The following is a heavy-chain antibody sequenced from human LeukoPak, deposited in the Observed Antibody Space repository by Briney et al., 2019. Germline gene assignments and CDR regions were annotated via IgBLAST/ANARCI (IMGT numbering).Heavy chain of an antibody. Sequence: SVQVSCKASGGTFSSYAISWVRQAPGQGLEWMGGIIPIFGTANYAQKFQGRVTITADESTSTAYMELSSLRSEDTAVYYCARLDIVATISWFDPWGQGTLVTVSS. CDR3: ARLDIVATISWFDP. V-gene: IGHV1-69*13. D-gene: IGHD5-12*01. CDR1: GGTFSSYA. J-gene: IGHJ5*02. CDR2: IIPIFGTA.